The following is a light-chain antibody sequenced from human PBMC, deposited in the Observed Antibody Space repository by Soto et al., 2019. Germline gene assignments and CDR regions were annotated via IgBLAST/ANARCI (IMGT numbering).Light chain of an antibody. J-gene: IGLJ2*01. Sequence: QSVLTQPPSASGTPGQRVTISCSGSTSNIGSNPANWYQQLPGTAPKLLIYSNNQRPSGVPDRFSGSKSGTSASLAISGLQSDDETDYYCTAWDDSLSGVVFGGGTKLTVL. CDR2: SNN. CDR3: TAWDDSLSGVV. CDR1: TSNIGSNP. V-gene: IGLV1-44*01.